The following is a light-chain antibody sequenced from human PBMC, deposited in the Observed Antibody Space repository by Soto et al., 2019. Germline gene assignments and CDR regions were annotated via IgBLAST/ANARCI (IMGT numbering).Light chain of an antibody. CDR2: AAS. CDR3: QQSYSTPRT. CDR1: QSISSY. J-gene: IGKJ1*01. V-gene: IGKV1-39*01. Sequence: DIQMTQSPSSLSASVGDRVTITCRASQSISSYLNWYQQKPGKAPKLLIYAASSLQSGVPSRFSGSGSGTYFTLTISSLQPEDFATYYCQQSYSTPRTFGQGTKVDSK.